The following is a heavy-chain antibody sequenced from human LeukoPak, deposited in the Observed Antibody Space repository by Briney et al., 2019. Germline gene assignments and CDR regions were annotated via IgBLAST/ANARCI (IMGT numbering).Heavy chain of an antibody. J-gene: IGHJ4*02. CDR2: ISDSGATI. CDR1: GFTFRNYE. V-gene: IGHV3-48*03. D-gene: IGHD2-15*01. CDR3: AGELGYCIGGDY. Sequence: GGSLRLSCTASGFTFRNYEMNWVRQAPGKGLEWISYISDSGATIYYADSVRGRFTISRDNARNSVHLQMDSLRVEDTGVYYCAGELGYCIGGDYWGQGILVTVSS.